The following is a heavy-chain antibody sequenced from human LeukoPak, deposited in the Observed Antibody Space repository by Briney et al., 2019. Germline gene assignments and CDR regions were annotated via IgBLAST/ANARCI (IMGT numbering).Heavy chain of an antibody. Sequence: SETLSLACTVSGGSISCYYWSWIRQPPGKGLEWIGYIYYSGSTNYNPSLKSRVTISVDTSKNQFSLKLSSVTAADTAVYYCARVPLTAVWGAFDIWGQGTMVTVSS. CDR3: ARVPLTAVWGAFDI. CDR2: IYYSGST. J-gene: IGHJ3*02. V-gene: IGHV4-59*01. D-gene: IGHD2-21*02. CDR1: GGSISCYY.